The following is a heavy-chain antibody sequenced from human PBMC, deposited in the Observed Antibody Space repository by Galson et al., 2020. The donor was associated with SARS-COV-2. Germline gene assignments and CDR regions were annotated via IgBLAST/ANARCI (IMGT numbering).Heavy chain of an antibody. V-gene: IGHV4-30-4*01. D-gene: IGHD2-15*01. CDR3: ARGLRYCSRAAGYDYYGMCI. Sequence: SETLSLTCTVSGDSISSGDYYWSWIRQPPGKGLEWFGYIYYNGKTYYNPSLKSRFTMSVDTSKNQFSLKLSSVAAADTAVYFCARGLRYCSRAAGYDYYGMCIWGQGTTFTVSS. J-gene: IGHJ6*02. CDR1: GDSISSGDYY. CDR2: IYYNGKT.